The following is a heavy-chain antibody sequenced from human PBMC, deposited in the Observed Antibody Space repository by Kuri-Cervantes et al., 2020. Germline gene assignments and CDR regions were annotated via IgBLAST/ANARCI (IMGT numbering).Heavy chain of an antibody. CDR1: GGSISSGGYY. V-gene: IGHV4-31*02. CDR2: IYYSGST. J-gene: IGHJ4*02. CDR3: ARDMVRGVIDY. D-gene: IGHD3-10*01. Sequence: SCTVSGGSISSGGYYWSWIRQHPGKGLEWIGYIYYSGSTYYSPSLKSRVTISVDTSKNQFSLKLSSVTAADTAVYYCARDMVRGVIDYWGQGTLVTVSS.